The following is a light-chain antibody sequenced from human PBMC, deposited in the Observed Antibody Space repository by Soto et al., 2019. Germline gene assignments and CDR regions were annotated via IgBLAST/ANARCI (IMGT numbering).Light chain of an antibody. CDR1: QSVSSSS. CDR3: QQYGSTPYT. J-gene: IGKJ2*01. Sequence: EIVLTQSPGTLSLSPGERATLSCRASQSVSSSSLAWYQQKPGQAPRLLIYGASSRATVIPDRFSGIVSGTDFTLTISRLEPEEFAVYYCQQYGSTPYTFGQGTKLEIK. V-gene: IGKV3-20*01. CDR2: GAS.